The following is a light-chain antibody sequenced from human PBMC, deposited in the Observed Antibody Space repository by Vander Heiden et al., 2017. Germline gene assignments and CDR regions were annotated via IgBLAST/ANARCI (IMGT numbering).Light chain of an antibody. J-gene: IGKJ1*01. V-gene: IGKV3-20*01. CDR1: QSVPSSY. CDR3: HQYGNSPRT. Sequence: FLTHSPDTLSLSPGDRATLSCRTSQSVPSSYLAWYQQRPGQPPRLLIYGSSNRASGIADRFSGSGSGTLFTLTISRLEPEDVVVYFCHQYGNSPRTFGQGTRVEVK. CDR2: GSS.